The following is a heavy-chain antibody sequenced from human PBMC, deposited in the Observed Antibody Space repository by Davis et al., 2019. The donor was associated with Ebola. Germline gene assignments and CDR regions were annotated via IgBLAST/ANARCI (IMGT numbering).Heavy chain of an antibody. CDR3: ARLDNSGYYGLVY. CDR1: GGSTSSGGYY. D-gene: IGHD3-22*01. J-gene: IGHJ4*02. CDR2: IYYSGST. Sequence: SETLSLTCTVSGGSTSSGGYYWSWFRKHPGKGLVWIGYIYYSGSTNYNPSLKSRVTISVDTSKNQFSLKLSSVTAADTAVYYCARLDNSGYYGLVYWGQGTLVTVAS. V-gene: IGHV4-61*08.